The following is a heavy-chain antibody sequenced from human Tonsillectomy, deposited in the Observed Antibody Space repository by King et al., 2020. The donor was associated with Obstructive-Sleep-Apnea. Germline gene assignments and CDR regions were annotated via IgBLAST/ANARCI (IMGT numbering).Heavy chain of an antibody. CDR1: GYTFTSYD. V-gene: IGHV1-18*04. D-gene: IGHD6-19*01. Sequence: QLVESGAEVKKPGASVKVSCKGSGYTFTSYDISWVRQAPGQGLEWMGWISPYNGNTNYAQKLQGRVTMTTATSTSTAYMELRSLRSDDTAVYYCARHQWLEWFDPWGQGTLVIVSS. J-gene: IGHJ5*02. CDR3: ARHQWLEWFDP. CDR2: ISPYNGNT.